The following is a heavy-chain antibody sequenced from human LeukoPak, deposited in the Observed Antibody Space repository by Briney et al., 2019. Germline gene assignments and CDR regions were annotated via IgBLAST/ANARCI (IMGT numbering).Heavy chain of an antibody. Sequence: GGSLRLSCAGSGFSFGPHAMSWVRQAPGKGLEWVSGIGGSDDSTHYADSVKGRFTISRDNSKNTLYLQMNSLRAEDTAVYYCAKKIRGYYYYGMDVWGQGTTVTVSS. CDR1: GFSFGPHA. CDR2: IGGSDDST. CDR3: AKKIRGYYYYGMDV. J-gene: IGHJ6*02. D-gene: IGHD3-10*01. V-gene: IGHV3-23*01.